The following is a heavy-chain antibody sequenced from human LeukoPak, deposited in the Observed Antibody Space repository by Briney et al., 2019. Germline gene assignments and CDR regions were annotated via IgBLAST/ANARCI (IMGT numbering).Heavy chain of an antibody. J-gene: IGHJ5*02. CDR2: IYRSGSA. V-gene: IGHV4-38-2*02. CDR1: GYSISSGDY. Sequence: SETLSLTCIVSGYSISSGDYWGWIRQPPGKGLEWIGSIYRSGSAFYKPSLKSRVTISVDTSKNQFSLKLNSLTAADTAVYYCARDIVAVAGTWGQGTLVTVSS. CDR3: ARDIVAVAGT. D-gene: IGHD6-19*01.